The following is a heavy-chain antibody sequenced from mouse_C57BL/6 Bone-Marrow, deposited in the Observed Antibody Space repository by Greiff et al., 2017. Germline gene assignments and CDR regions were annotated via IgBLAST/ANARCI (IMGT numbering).Heavy chain of an antibody. CDR3: ARWGYSNYLYWYFDV. V-gene: IGHV3-8*01. CDR2: ISYSGST. D-gene: IGHD2-5*01. J-gene: IGHJ1*03. Sequence: EVKLMESGPGLAKPSQTLSLTCSVTGYSITSDYWNWIRKFPGNKLEYMGYISYSGSTYYNPSLKRRISITRDTSKNQYYLQLNSVTTEDTATYYCARWGYSNYLYWYFDVWGTGTTVTVSS. CDR1: GYSITSDY.